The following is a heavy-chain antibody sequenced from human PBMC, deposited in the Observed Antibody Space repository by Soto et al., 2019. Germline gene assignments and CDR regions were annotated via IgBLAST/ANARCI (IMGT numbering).Heavy chain of an antibody. Sequence: GGSLRLSCAASGFTFSRFDMSWVRQAPGKGLQWVAGISLGGGSTYYTDSVKGRFTISRDNSQNTLYLQMNSLRGEDTAVYYWAKSVSIAVVAAPNFDSWGQGTLVTVSS. J-gene: IGHJ4*02. CDR2: ISLGGGST. CDR3: AKSVSIAVVAAPNFDS. V-gene: IGHV3-23*01. CDR1: GFTFSRFD. D-gene: IGHD2-15*01.